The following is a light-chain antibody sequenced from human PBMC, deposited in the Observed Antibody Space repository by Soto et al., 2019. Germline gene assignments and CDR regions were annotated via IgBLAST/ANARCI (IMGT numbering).Light chain of an antibody. CDR1: QTISSW. CDR2: KAS. J-gene: IGKJ1*01. V-gene: IGKV1-5*03. CDR3: QQYNSYSPT. Sequence: DIQMTQSPSTLSASVGDRVTIACRASQTISSWVAWYQQKPGKAPRLLIHKASSLQSGVPSRFSGSGSGTDFTLTISSLHPDDFATYYCQQYNSYSPTFGQGTKVDIK.